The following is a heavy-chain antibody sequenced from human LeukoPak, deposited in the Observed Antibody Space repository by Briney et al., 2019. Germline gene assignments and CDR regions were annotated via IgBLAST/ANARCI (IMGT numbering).Heavy chain of an antibody. CDR3: ARESPEGAFDY. Sequence: GRSLRLSCAASGFTFSSYAMHWVRQAPGKGLEWVAVISYDGSNKYYADSVKGRFTISRDNSKNTLYLQMNSLRAEDTAVYCCARESPEGAFDYWGQGTLVTVSS. CDR2: ISYDGSNK. V-gene: IGHV3-30-3*01. CDR1: GFTFSSYA. J-gene: IGHJ4*02. D-gene: IGHD1-26*01.